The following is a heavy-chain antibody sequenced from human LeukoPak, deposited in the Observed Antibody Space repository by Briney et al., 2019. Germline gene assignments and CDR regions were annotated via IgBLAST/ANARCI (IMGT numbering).Heavy chain of an antibody. J-gene: IGHJ4*02. Sequence: ASVKVSCKASGGTFSSYAISWVRQAPGQGLEWMGGIIPIFGTTNYAQKFQGRVTITADESTSTAYMELCSLRSEDTAVYYCARRTGYSSWYYFDYWGQGTLVTVSS. CDR2: IIPIFGTT. D-gene: IGHD6-13*01. CDR1: GGTFSSYA. CDR3: ARRTGYSSWYYFDY. V-gene: IGHV1-69*13.